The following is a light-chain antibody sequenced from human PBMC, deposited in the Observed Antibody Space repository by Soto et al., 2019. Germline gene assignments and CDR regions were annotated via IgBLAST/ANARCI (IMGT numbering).Light chain of an antibody. CDR3: QQYNFYPWT. CDR2: KAS. J-gene: IGKJ1*01. V-gene: IGKV1-5*03. Sequence: DIQMTQSPSTLSASVGDRVTITCRASQSISSWLAWYQQRPGKAPKLLIYKASSLESGVPLRFSGSGSGTEFTLTISSLQPDDFATYYCQQYNFYPWTFGQGTKVEIK. CDR1: QSISSW.